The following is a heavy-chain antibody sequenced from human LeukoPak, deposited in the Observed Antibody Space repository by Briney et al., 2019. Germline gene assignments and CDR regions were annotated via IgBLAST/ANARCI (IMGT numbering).Heavy chain of an antibody. CDR1: GISFSSYG. Sequence: GGSLRLSCTASGISFSSYGMHWVRQAPGKGLEWVSIIWNDGNTKYYAASVRGRFTISSDIPNNTLYLQMNSLRAEDTAIYYCARGLYDTGNYYTVYGMDVWGQGTTVTVSS. J-gene: IGHJ6*02. D-gene: IGHD3-3*01. CDR2: IWNDGNTK. CDR3: ARGLYDTGNYYTVYGMDV. V-gene: IGHV3-33*01.